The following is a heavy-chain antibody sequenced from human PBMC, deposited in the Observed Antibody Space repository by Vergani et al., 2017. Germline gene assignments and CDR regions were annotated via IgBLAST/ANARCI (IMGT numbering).Heavy chain of an antibody. CDR1: GFTFNSYG. D-gene: IGHD3-22*01. CDR3: AGPQGTSAYYYGGFDY. V-gene: IGHV3-30*02. J-gene: IGHJ4*02. Sequence: QVQLVESGGGVVQPGGSLRLSCAASGFTFNSYGMHWVRQAPGKGLEWVASIRSDESRRYYGDSMEGPFTISRDNSKNTLYLQMNSLTAEDTAIYYCAGPQGTSAYYYGGFDYWGQGTLVTVSS. CDR2: IRSDESRR.